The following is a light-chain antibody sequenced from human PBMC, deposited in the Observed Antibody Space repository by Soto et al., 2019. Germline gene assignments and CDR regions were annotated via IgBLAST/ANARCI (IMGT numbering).Light chain of an antibody. J-gene: IGLJ1*01. CDR3: CSYTSIGTLA. CDR2: DVS. CDR1: SSDVGGYNY. Sequence: QSVLTQPASVSGSPGQSITMSCTGTSSDVGGYNYVSWYQQHPGKAPKFIIYDVSNRPSGVSNRFSGSKSGNTASLTISGLQAEDEADYYCCSYTSIGTLAFGTGTKLTVL. V-gene: IGLV2-14*03.